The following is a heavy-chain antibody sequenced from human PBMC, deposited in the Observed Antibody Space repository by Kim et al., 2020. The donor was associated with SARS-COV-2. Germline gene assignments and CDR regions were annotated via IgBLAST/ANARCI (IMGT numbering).Heavy chain of an antibody. J-gene: IGHJ6*02. V-gene: IGHV3-21*01. CDR1: GFTFSSYS. Sequence: GGSLRLSCAASGFTFSSYSMNWVRQAPGKGLEWVSSISSSSSYIYYADSVKGRFTISRDNAKNSLYLQMNSLRAEDTAVYYCARGPGGDGYNPLYYYGMDVWGQGTTVTVSS. D-gene: IGHD3-16*01. CDR3: ARGPGGDGYNPLYYYGMDV. CDR2: ISSSSSYI.